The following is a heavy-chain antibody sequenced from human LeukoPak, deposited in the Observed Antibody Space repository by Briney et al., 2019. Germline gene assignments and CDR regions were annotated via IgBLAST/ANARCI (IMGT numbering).Heavy chain of an antibody. D-gene: IGHD3-10*01. V-gene: IGHV5-51*01. J-gene: IGHJ4*02. CDR2: IYPGDSDT. CDR3: ARQHGSGSYYSRAIDY. Sequence: PGGSLKISCEASGYSFTTYWIGWVRQMPGKGLEWMGIIYPGDSDTRYSPSFQGQVTISADKSINTAYLQWSSLKASDTAMYYCARQHGSGSYYSRAIDYWGQGTLVTVSS. CDR1: GYSFTTYW.